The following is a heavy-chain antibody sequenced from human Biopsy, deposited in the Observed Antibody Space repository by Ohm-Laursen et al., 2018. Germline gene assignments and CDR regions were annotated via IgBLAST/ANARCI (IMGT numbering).Heavy chain of an antibody. J-gene: IGHJ4*02. CDR3: ARGGAGGGDY. Sequence: SLRLSCPASGFDFSDYSMSWVRQAPGKGLEWVSSVTTTSSYIYYADSVKGRFTISRDNAKNSLYLQMNSLRAEDTAVYYCARGGAGGGDYWGQGTLVTVSS. V-gene: IGHV3-21*01. CDR1: GFDFSDYS. CDR2: VTTTSSYI. D-gene: IGHD2-15*01.